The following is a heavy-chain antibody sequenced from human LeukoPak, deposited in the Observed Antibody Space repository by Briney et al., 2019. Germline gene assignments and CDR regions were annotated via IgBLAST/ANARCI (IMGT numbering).Heavy chain of an antibody. J-gene: IGHJ4*02. CDR1: GCTFTSYG. V-gene: IGHV1-18*04. D-gene: IGHD2-21*02. CDR2: ISAYNGNT. Sequence: ASVKVSCKASGCTFTSYGISWVRRAPGQGLEWMGWISAYNGNTNYAQKLQGRVTMTTDTSTSTAYMELRSLRSDDTAVYYCAREKPRGIPGGDGMYYFDYWGQGTLVTVSS. CDR3: AREKPRGIPGGDGMYYFDY.